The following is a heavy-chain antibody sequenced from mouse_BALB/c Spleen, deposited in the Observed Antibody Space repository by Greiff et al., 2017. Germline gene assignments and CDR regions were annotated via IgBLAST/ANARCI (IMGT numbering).Heavy chain of an antibody. D-gene: IGHD2-3*01. CDR2: INPSTGYT. J-gene: IGHJ2*01. CDR1: GYTFTRYW. CDR3: ARSGGWYLDY. Sequence: VQLQQSGAELAKPGASVKMSCKASGYTFTRYWMHWVKQRPGQGLEWIGYINPSTGYTEYNQKFKDKATLTADKSSSTAYMQLSSLTSEDSAVYYCARSGGWYLDYWGQGTTLTVSS. V-gene: IGHV1-7*01.